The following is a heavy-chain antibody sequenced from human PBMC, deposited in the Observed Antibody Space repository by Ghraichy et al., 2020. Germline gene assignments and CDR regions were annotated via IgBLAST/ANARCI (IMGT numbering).Heavy chain of an antibody. CDR1: GGSISSSNW. CDR2: IYHIGST. D-gene: IGHD4-17*01. J-gene: IGHJ3*02. CDR3: ASFALKHDYGDFGAFDI. Sequence: ESLNFSCAVSGGSISSSNWWSWVRQPPGKGLEWIGEIYHIGSTTYNPSLKSRVTISVDKSKNQFSLKLSSVTAADTAVYYCASFALKHDYGDFGAFDIWGQGTMVTVSS. V-gene: IGHV4-4*02.